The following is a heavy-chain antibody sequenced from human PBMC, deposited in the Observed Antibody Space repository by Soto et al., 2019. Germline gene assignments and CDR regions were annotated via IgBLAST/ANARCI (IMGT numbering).Heavy chain of an antibody. J-gene: IGHJ5*02. CDR1: GGSISSYY. Sequence: SETLSLTCTVSGGSISSYYWSWIRQPPGKGLEWIGYIYYSGSTNYNPSLKSRVTISVDTSKNQFSLKLSSVAAADTAVYYCARVISGQFWSGYYTRAVNWFDPWAQGTLVTVSS. V-gene: IGHV4-59*01. CDR3: ARVISGQFWSGYYTRAVNWFDP. CDR2: IYYSGST. D-gene: IGHD3-3*01.